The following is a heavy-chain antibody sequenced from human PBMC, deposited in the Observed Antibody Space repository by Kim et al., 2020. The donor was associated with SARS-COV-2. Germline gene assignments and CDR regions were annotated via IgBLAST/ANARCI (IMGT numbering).Heavy chain of an antibody. CDR1: GFTFSNAW. CDR3: TTNAGCEVSLDAFDI. CDR2: IKSKTDGGTT. D-gene: IGHD3-10*01. Sequence: GGSLRLSCAASGFTFSNAWMSWVRQAPGKGLEWVGRIKSKTDGGTTDYAAPVKGRFTISRDDSKNTLYLQMNSLKTEDTAVYYCTTNAGCEVSLDAFDIWGQGTMVTVSS. J-gene: IGHJ3*02. V-gene: IGHV3-15*01.